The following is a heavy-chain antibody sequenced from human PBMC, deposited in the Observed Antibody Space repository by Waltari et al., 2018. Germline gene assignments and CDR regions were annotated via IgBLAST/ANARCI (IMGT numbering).Heavy chain of an antibody. J-gene: IGHJ6*02. CDR2: IYTSGST. CDR3: ARVGGVTPDYYYYGMDV. D-gene: IGHD2-8*02. CDR1: GGSISSYY. Sequence: LTCTVSGGSISSYYWSWIRQPAGKGLEWIGRIYTSGSTNYNPSLKSRVTMSVDTSKNQFSLKLSSVTAADTAVYYCARVGGVTPDYYYYGMDVWGQGTTVTVSS. V-gene: IGHV4-4*07.